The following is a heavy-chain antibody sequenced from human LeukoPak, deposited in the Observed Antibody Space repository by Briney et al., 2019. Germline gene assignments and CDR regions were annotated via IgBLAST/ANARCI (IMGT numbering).Heavy chain of an antibody. Sequence: ASVKVSCKASGYTFTDYYMHWVRQAPGQGLEWMGWINPNSGGTNYAQKFQGRVTMTRDTSISTAYMELSRLRSEDTAVYYCARTHYYDSSGYYYYYFDYWGQGTLVTVSS. J-gene: IGHJ4*02. V-gene: IGHV1-2*02. CDR2: INPNSGGT. D-gene: IGHD3-22*01. CDR3: ARTHYYDSSGYYYYYFDY. CDR1: GYTFTDYY.